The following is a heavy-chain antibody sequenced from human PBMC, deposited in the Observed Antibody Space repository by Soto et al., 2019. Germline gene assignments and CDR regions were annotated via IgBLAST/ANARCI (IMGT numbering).Heavy chain of an antibody. Sequence: GGSLRLSCAASGFTFSSFAMHWVRQAPDKGLEWVAFISYTANNKFYADSVKGRFTISRDNSKNTLYLQMNSLRADDTAVYYCATDPDEDQLNPGGSFVNWGQGTLVTVSS. D-gene: IGHD5-12*01. CDR1: GFTFSSFA. CDR3: ATDPDEDQLNPGGSFVN. CDR2: ISYTANNK. J-gene: IGHJ4*02. V-gene: IGHV3-30-3*01.